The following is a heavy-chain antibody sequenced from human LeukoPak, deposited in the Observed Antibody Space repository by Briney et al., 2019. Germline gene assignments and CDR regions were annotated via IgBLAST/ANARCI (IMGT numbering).Heavy chain of an antibody. CDR3: ARDVEAYYDILTGYSGPNYYYYYMDV. D-gene: IGHD3-9*01. CDR2: ISAYNGNT. V-gene: IGHV1-18*01. CDR1: GSTFTSYG. J-gene: IGHJ6*03. Sequence: GASVKVSCKASGSTFTSYGISWVRQAPGQGLEWMGWISAYNGNTNYAQKLQGRVTMTTDTSTSTANMELRSLRSDDTAVYYCARDVEAYYDILTGYSGPNYYYYYMDVWGKGTTVTISS.